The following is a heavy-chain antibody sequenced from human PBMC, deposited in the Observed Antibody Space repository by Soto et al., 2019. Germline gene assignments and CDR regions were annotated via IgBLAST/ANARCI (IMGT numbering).Heavy chain of an antibody. J-gene: IGHJ3*02. CDR3: ASDYYDTSGYYRDAFDI. Sequence: ASVKVSCKASGYTFTSYYMHWVRQAPGQGLEWMGIINPSGGSTSYAQKFQGRVTMTRDTSTSTVYMELSSLRSEDTAVYYCASDYYDTSGYYRDAFDIWGQGTLVTVSS. D-gene: IGHD3-22*01. V-gene: IGHV1-46*01. CDR2: INPSGGST. CDR1: GYTFTSYY.